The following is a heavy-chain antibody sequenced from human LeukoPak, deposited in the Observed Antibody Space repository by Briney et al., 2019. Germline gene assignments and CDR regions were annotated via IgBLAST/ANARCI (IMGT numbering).Heavy chain of an antibody. CDR2: IKQDGSEK. V-gene: IGHV3-7*01. Sequence: GGSLRLSCAASGFTFNNYWMTWVRQAPGKGLEWVANIKQDGSEKYYVDSVKGRFTISRDNAKNTLYLQMNSLRAEDTAVYYCATSYDFWSGYYEYWGQGTLVTVSS. CDR3: ATSYDFWSGYYEY. J-gene: IGHJ4*02. D-gene: IGHD3-3*01. CDR1: GFTFNNYW.